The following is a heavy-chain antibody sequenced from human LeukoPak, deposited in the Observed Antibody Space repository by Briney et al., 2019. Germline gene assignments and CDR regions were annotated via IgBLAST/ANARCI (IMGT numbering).Heavy chain of an antibody. V-gene: IGHV3-21*01. D-gene: IGHD3-9*01. CDR3: ARDPPYYDILTGYYSYYYMDV. CDR1: GFTFSSYS. J-gene: IGHJ6*03. CDR2: ISSSSSYI. Sequence: GGSLRLSCAASGFTFSSYSMNWVRQAPGKGLEWVSSISSSSSYIYYADSVKGGFTISRDNAKNSLYLQMNSLRAEDTAVYYCARDPPYYDILTGYYSYYYMDVWGKGTTVTVSS.